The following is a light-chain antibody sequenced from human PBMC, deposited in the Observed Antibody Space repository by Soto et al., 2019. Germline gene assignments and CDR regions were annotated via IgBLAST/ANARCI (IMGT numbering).Light chain of an antibody. CDR3: GTWDSSLSVVV. Sequence: QAVVTQPPSGSAAPGQKVTISCSGSSSNIGNNYVSWYQQLPGTAPKLLIYDNNKRPSGIPDRFSGSKSGTSATLGITGLQTGDEADYYCGTWDSSLSVVVFGGGTKLTVL. CDR1: SSNIGNNY. CDR2: DNN. J-gene: IGLJ2*01. V-gene: IGLV1-51*01.